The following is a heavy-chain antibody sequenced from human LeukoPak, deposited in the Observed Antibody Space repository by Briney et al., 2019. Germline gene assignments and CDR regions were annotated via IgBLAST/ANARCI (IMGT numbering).Heavy chain of an antibody. V-gene: IGHV4-4*07. CDR3: ARYDSTGLDY. J-gene: IGHJ4*02. Sequence: LETLSLTCTVSGASITSYYWSWIRQPAGKGLEWIGRMYTSGTTDYNPSLKSRVTMSVDTSKNQFSLKLTSVTAADTAMYYCARYDSTGLDYWGQGNLVTVSS. CDR2: MYTSGTT. D-gene: IGHD3-22*01. CDR1: GASITSYY.